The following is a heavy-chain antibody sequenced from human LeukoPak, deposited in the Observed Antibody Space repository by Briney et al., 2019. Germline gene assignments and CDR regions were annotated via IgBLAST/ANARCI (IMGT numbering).Heavy chain of an antibody. Sequence: GASLKLSCEASGFTFSSYYMHWVRQAPGKGLEWMAFIRYDGSNTYYADSLKGRFTISRDNSKNTLYLQMNSLRAEDKAVYYCAKDERYSYGLGGYWGQGTLVTVSS. D-gene: IGHD5-18*01. CDR2: IRYDGSNT. CDR3: AKDERYSYGLGGY. V-gene: IGHV3-30*02. J-gene: IGHJ4*02. CDR1: GFTFSSYY.